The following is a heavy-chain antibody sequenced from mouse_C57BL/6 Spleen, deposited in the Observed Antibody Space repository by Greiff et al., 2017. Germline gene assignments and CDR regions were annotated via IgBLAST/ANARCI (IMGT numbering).Heavy chain of an antibody. CDR1: GYTFTSYW. J-gene: IGHJ2*01. D-gene: IGHD1-1*01. CDR3: ARWGTTVLDY. CDR2: IDPSDSYT. V-gene: IGHV1-50*01. Sequence: QVQLQQPGAELVKPGASVKLSCKASGYTFTSYWMQWVKQRPGQGLEWIGEIDPSDSYTNYNQKFKGKATLTVDTSSSTAYMQLSSLTSEDSAVYYCARWGTTVLDYWGQGTTLTVSS.